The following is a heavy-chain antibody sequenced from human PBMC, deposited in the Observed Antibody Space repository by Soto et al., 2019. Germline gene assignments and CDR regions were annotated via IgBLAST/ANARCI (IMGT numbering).Heavy chain of an antibody. J-gene: IGHJ4*02. CDR1: GFTFSSYG. CDR2: ISYDGSNK. CDR3: AKEDFDY. D-gene: IGHD3-3*01. Sequence: PGGSLRLSCAASGFTFSSYGMHWVRQAPGKGLEWVAVISYDGSNKYYADSVKGRFTISRDNSKNTLYLQMNSLRAEDTAVYYCAKEDFDYWGQGTLVTVYS. V-gene: IGHV3-30*18.